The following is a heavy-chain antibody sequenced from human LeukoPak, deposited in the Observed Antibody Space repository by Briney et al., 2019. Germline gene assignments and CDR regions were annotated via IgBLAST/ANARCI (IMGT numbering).Heavy chain of an antibody. CDR3: VGEPFTSLVWMAHFDN. D-gene: IGHD3-16*01. Sequence: PSETLSLTCSVSGGSMYSSTYYWGWIRQTPGKGLEWIGTIYYSGSTYYNPSLKSRVTISVDTSKNQFSLKLNAGTAADTAVYYFVGEPFTSLVWMAHFDNWGQGTLVTVSS. V-gene: IGHV4-39*01. J-gene: IGHJ4*02. CDR1: GGSMYSSTYY. CDR2: IYYSGST.